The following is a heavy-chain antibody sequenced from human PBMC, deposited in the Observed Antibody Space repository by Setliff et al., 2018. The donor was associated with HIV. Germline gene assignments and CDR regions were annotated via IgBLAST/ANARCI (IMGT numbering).Heavy chain of an antibody. J-gene: IGHJ4*02. Sequence: ASVKVSCKAFGYTFSTNAIHWVRQAPGQRLEWMGYINAGDDNQRHSEKFQGRVTITRVTSANTAYMELSSLRSEDTAVYYCARGSCSGCYLSDYWGLGTLVTVSS. V-gene: IGHV1-3*01. CDR2: INAGDDNQ. CDR1: GYTFSTNA. CDR3: ARGSCSGCYLSDY. D-gene: IGHD6-19*01.